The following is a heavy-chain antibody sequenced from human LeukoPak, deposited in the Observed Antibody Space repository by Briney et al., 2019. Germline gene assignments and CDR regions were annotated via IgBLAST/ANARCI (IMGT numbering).Heavy chain of an antibody. CDR2: FDPEDGET. Sequence: GASVKVSCKVPGYTLTELSMHWVRQAPGKGLEWMGGFDPEDGETIYAQKFQGRVTMTEDTSTDTAYMELSSLRSEDTAVYYCATDFSKYQLLRSALLQFDPWGQGTLVTVSS. D-gene: IGHD2-2*01. CDR1: GYTLTELS. V-gene: IGHV1-24*01. CDR3: ATDFSKYQLLRSALLQFDP. J-gene: IGHJ5*02.